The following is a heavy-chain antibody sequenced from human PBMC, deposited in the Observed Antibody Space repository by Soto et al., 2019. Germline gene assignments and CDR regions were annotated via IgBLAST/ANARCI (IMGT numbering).Heavy chain of an antibody. J-gene: IGHJ5*02. CDR2: IYYSGST. CDR1: GGSISSGDYY. D-gene: IGHD6-6*01. CDR3: ARERPDGARLDP. V-gene: IGHV4-30-4*01. Sequence: QVQLQESGPGLVKPSPTLSLTCTVSGGSISSGDYYWSWIRQPPGKGLEWIGYIYYSGSTHYNPSLKSRVTISVDTSKNQFSLKLSSVTAADTAVYYCARERPDGARLDPWGQGTLVTVSS.